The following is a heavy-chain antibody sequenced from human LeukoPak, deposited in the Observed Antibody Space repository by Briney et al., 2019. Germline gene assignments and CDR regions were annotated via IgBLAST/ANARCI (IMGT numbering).Heavy chain of an antibody. J-gene: IGHJ6*03. CDR1: GYTFTSYA. Sequence: ASVKVSCKASGYTFTSYAMNWVRQAPGQGLEWMGWISTNTGSPTYAQCFTGRFVFSLDTSVSTAYLQINILKAEDTAVYYCARAELRWSAYYYRHVWGEGTTVTVSS. V-gene: IGHV7-4-1*02. D-gene: IGHD4-23*01. CDR2: ISTNTGSP. CDR3: ARAELRWSAYYYRHV.